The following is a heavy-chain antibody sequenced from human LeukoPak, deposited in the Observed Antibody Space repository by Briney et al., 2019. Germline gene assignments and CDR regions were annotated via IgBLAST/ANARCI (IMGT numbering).Heavy chain of an antibody. V-gene: IGHV4-61*01. D-gene: IGHD2-2*01. CDR3: AMRGYCSSTSCSDYGRMDV. CDR2: IYYSGSN. J-gene: IGHJ6*04. CDR1: GGSVSSGSYY. Sequence: SETLSLTCTVSGGSVSSGSYYWRWIRQPPGKGLEWIGYIYYSGSNNYNPSLKSRVTISVDTSKNQFSLKLSSVTAADTAVYYCAMRGYCSSTSCSDYGRMDVWGKGTTVTVSS.